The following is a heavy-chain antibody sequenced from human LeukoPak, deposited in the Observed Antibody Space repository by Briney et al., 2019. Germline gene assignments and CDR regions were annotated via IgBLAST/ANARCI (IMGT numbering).Heavy chain of an antibody. Sequence: PSETLSLTCTVSGGSISSSSYYWGWIRQPPGKGLEWIGSLYYSGSTYYNPSLKSRVTMSVDTSKNQFSLKMNSATAADTAVYSCARGGPTYYYDSSGYPLDYWGQGTLVTVSS. D-gene: IGHD3-22*01. CDR3: ARGGPTYYYDSSGYPLDY. CDR2: LYYSGST. J-gene: IGHJ4*02. V-gene: IGHV4-39*07. CDR1: GGSISSSSYY.